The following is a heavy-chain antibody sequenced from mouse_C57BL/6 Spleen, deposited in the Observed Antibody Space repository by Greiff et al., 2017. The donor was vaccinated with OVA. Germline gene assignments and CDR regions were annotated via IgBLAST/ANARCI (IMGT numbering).Heavy chain of an antibody. Sequence: VQLQQSGAELAKPGASVKLSCKASGYTFTSYWMHWVKQRPGQGLEWIGYINPSSGYTKYNQKFKDKATLTADKSSSTAYMKLSSLTYEDSAVYYCAYDYYYDPLSMGYWGQGTSVTVSS. V-gene: IGHV1-7*01. CDR1: GYTFTSYW. CDR2: INPSSGYT. J-gene: IGHJ4*01. CDR3: AYDYYYDPLSMGY. D-gene: IGHD2-4*01.